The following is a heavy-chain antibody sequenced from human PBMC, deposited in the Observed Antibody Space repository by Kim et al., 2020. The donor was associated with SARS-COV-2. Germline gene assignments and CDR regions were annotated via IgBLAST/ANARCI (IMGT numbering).Heavy chain of an antibody. J-gene: IGHJ4*02. CDR1: GGSISSSSYY. D-gene: IGHD1-7*01. CDR2: IYYSGST. CDR3: ARGGITGTPSDY. Sequence: SETLSLTCTVSGGSISSSSYYWDWIRQPPGKGLEWIGSIYYSGSTYYNPSLKSRVTISVDTSKNQFSLKLSSVTAADTAVYYCARGGITGTPSDYWGQGTLVTVSS. V-gene: IGHV4-39*01.